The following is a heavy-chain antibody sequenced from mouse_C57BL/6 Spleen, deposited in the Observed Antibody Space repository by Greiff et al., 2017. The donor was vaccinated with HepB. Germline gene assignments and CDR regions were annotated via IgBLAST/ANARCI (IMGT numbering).Heavy chain of an antibody. CDR2: ISDGGSYT. CDR1: GFTFSSYA. D-gene: IGHD3-2*02. V-gene: IGHV5-4*01. Sequence: EVKLMESGGGLVKPGGSLKLSCAASGFTFSSYAMSWVRQTPEKRLEWVATISDGGSYTYYPDNVKGRFTISRDNAKNNLYLQMSHLKSEDTAMYYCARDGGSSGYFAWFAYWGQGTLVTVSA. CDR3: ARDGGSSGYFAWFAY. J-gene: IGHJ3*01.